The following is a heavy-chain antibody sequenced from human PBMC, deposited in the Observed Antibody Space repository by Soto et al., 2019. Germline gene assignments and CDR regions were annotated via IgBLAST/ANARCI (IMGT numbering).Heavy chain of an antibody. J-gene: IGHJ4*02. CDR1: GGSISSSPYY. D-gene: IGHD3-10*01. CDR3: ASPGRYGLGY. Sequence: QLQLQESGPGLVKASETLSLACTVSGGSISSSPYYWGWIRQPPGKGLEWNGSIYYRGSSYYNPSLKSPVTTSVDTSKTQFSLTVSAVTAADAAVYYCASPGRYGLGYWGQGTLVTVSS. V-gene: IGHV4-39*01. CDR2: IYYRGSS.